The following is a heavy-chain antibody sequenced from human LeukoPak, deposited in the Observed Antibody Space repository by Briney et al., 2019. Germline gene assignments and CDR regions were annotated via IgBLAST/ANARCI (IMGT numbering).Heavy chain of an antibody. CDR3: AKCPRQWLAFGY. D-gene: IGHD6-19*01. CDR2: ISGSGGST. J-gene: IGHJ4*02. Sequence: GESLRLSCAASGFTFSSYAMSWVRQAPGKGLEWVSAISGSGGSTYYADSVKGRFTISRDNSKNTLYLQMNSLRAEDMAVYYCAKCPRQWLAFGYWGQGTLVTVSS. V-gene: IGHV3-23*01. CDR1: GFTFSSYA.